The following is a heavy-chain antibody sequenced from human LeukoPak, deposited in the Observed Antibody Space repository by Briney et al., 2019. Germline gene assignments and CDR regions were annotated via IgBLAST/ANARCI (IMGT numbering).Heavy chain of an antibody. CDR2: IYPGDSDT. D-gene: IGHD2-2*01. CDR3: ARGFLGYCSSTSCSTYDAFDI. Sequence: GESLKISCKGSGYSFTSYWIGWVRQMPGKGLEWMGIIYPGDSDTRYSPSFQGQVTISADKSISTAYLQWSSLKVSDTAMYYCARGFLGYCSSTSCSTYDAFDIWGQGTMVTVSS. J-gene: IGHJ3*02. CDR1: GYSFTSYW. V-gene: IGHV5-51*01.